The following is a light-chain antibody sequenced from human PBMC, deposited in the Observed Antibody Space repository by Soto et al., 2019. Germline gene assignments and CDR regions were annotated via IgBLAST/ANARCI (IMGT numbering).Light chain of an antibody. CDR3: QQYSAKWT. CDR1: ESISSW. Sequence: DIQMTQSPSTVSASVGVRVTITCRASESISSWLAWFQQKPGKAPKLLIQKASILESGVPSRFSGSESGTEFTLTISSLQPDDFATYFCQQYSAKWTFGQGTKVEIK. J-gene: IGKJ1*01. CDR2: KAS. V-gene: IGKV1-5*03.